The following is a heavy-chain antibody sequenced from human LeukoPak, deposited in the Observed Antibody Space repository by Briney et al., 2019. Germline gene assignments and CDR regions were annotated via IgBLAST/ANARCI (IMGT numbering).Heavy chain of an antibody. CDR3: ARVGSSWSTAFDY. CDR2: IIPIFGIA. J-gene: IGHJ4*02. CDR1: GGTFISYA. D-gene: IGHD6-13*01. Sequence: GASVKVSCKASGGTFISYAISWVRQAPGQGLEWMGRIIPIFGIANYAQKFQGRVTITADKSTSTAYMELSSLRSEDTAVYYCARVGSSWSTAFDYWGQGTPVTVSS. V-gene: IGHV1-69*04.